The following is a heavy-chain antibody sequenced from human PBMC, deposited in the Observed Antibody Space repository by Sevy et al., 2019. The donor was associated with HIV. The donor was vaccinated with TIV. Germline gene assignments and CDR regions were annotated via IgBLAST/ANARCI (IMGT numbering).Heavy chain of an antibody. CDR2: IHSSGST. D-gene: IGHD6-13*01. J-gene: IGHJ6*02. CDR1: GGSIHNSY. Sequence: SETLSLTCTVSGGSIHNSYWCWIRQSPGRGLEWIGYIHSSGSTNGNPSLKGRVTISVDTSKNQFSLNLKSVTAADSGIYYCAREYSSSETLHVWGQGTTVTVSS. CDR3: AREYSSSETLHV. V-gene: IGHV4-59*01.